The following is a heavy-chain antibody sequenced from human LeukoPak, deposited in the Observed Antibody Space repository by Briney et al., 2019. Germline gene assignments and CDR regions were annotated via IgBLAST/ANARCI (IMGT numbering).Heavy chain of an antibody. Sequence: GSLRLSCAASGFTFSSYWMSWVRQPPGKGLEWIGSIYYSGSTYYNPSLKSRVTISVDTSKNQFSLKLSSVTAADTAVYYCARHEIYYDSSGHYYFDYWGQGTLVTVSS. V-gene: IGHV4-39*01. D-gene: IGHD3-22*01. CDR3: ARHEIYYDSSGHYYFDY. CDR2: IYYSGST. J-gene: IGHJ4*02. CDR1: GFTFSSYW.